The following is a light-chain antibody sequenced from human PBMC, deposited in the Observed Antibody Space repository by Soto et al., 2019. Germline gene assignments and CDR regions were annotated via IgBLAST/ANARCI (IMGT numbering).Light chain of an antibody. CDR1: QSISGW. Sequence: DIQMTQSPSTLSASVGDRVTITCRASQSISGWLAWYQQKPGKAPKLLIFDASSLESGVPSRFSGSVSGTEFTLTISSLQTDDFATYYCQHYNSYSPAFGQGTKVDIK. CDR3: QHYNSYSPA. CDR2: DAS. J-gene: IGKJ1*01. V-gene: IGKV1-5*01.